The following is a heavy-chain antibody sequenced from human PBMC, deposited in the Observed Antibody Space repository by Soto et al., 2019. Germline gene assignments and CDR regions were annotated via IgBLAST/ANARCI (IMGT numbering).Heavy chain of an antibody. V-gene: IGHV4-4*02. J-gene: IGHJ5*02. CDR1: GGCISSSNW. Sequence: SETLSLTCAVSGGCISSSNWWSWVRQPPGKGLEWIGEIYHSGSTNYNPSLKSRVTISVDKSKNQFSLKLSSVTAADTAVYYCARDLRYGDYVSNWFDPWGQGTLVTVSS. D-gene: IGHD4-17*01. CDR2: IYHSGST. CDR3: ARDLRYGDYVSNWFDP.